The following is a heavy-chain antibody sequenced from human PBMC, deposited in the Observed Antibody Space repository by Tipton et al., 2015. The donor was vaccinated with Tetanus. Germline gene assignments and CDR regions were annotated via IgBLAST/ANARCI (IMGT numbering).Heavy chain of an antibody. CDR2: INHSGST. Sequence: TLSLTCAVYGGSFSGYYWSWIRQPPGKGLEWIGEINHSGSTNYNPSLKSRVTISVDTSKNQFSLKLSSVTAADTAVYYCARGVVGATMPFDYWGQGTLVTVSS. CDR3: ARGVVGATMPFDY. D-gene: IGHD1-26*01. J-gene: IGHJ4*02. CDR1: GGSFSGYY. V-gene: IGHV4-34*01.